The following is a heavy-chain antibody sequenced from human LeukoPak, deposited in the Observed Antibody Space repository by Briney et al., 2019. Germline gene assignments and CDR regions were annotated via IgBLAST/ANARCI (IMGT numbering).Heavy chain of an antibody. CDR2: ISYDGSNK. CDR1: GFTFSSYG. CDR3: ANEGLEVVYYCDY. Sequence: QPGRSLRLSCAASGFTFSSYGMHWVRQAPGKGLEWVAVISYDGSNKYYADSVKGRFTISRDNSKNTLYLQMSSLRAEDTAVYYGANEGLEVVYYCDYWGQGTLVSVSS. V-gene: IGHV3-30*18. J-gene: IGHJ4*02. D-gene: IGHD3-3*01.